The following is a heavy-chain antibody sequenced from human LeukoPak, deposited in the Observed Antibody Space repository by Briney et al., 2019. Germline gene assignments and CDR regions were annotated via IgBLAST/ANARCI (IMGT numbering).Heavy chain of an antibody. J-gene: IGHJ4*02. CDR3: AKSFGPVIAAAGTGAD. CDR2: IKQDGSEK. CDR1: GFTFSSYW. D-gene: IGHD6-13*01. V-gene: IGHV3-7*03. Sequence: GGSLRLSCAASGFTFSSYWMSWVRQAPGKGLEWVANIKQDGSEKYYVDSVKGRFTISRDNAKNSLYLQMNSLRAEDTAVYYCAKSFGPVIAAAGTGADWGQGTLVTVSS.